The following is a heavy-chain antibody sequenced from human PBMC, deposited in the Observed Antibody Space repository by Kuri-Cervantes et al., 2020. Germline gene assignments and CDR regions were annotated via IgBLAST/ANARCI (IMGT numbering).Heavy chain of an antibody. CDR3: AREESRATYYYDSSGLCFDY. Sequence: ASVKVSCKASGYTFTSYYMHWVRQAPGQGLEWMGIINPNGGSTSYAQKFQGRVTMTRDTSTSTVYMELSSLRSEDTAVYYCAREESRATYYYDSSGLCFDYWGQGTLVTVSS. CDR1: GYTFTSYY. D-gene: IGHD3-22*01. CDR2: INPNGGST. V-gene: IGHV1-46*01. J-gene: IGHJ4*02.